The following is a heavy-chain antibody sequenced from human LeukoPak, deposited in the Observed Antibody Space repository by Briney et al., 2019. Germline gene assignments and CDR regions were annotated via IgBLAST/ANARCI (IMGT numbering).Heavy chain of an antibody. J-gene: IGHJ2*01. CDR1: GGSISSGSYY. V-gene: IGHV4-61*02. D-gene: IGHD4-17*01. CDR3: ARAPQSDYGTHWYFDL. Sequence: SQTLSLTCTVSGGSISSGSYYWSWIRQPAGKGLEWIGRIYTSGSTNYNPSLKSRVTISVDTSKNQFSLKLNSVTAADTAVYYCARAPQSDYGTHWYFDLWGRGTLVTVSS. CDR2: IYTSGST.